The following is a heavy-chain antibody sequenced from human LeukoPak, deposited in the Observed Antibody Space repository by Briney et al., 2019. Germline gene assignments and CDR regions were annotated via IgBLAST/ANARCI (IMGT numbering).Heavy chain of an antibody. CDR3: ARSKAVLLWFGESDY. D-gene: IGHD3-10*01. V-gene: IGHV1-3*01. CDR1: GYTFTSYA. J-gene: IGHJ4*02. CDR2: INAGNGNT. Sequence: ASVKVSCKASGYTFTSYAMHWVRQAPGQRLEGMGWINAGNGNTKYSQEFQRRVTITRDTAASTAYMELSSLRSEDTAVYYCARSKAVLLWFGESDYWGQGTLVTVSS.